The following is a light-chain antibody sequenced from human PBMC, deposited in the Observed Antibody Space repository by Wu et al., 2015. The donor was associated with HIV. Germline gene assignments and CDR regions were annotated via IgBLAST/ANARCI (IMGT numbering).Light chain of an antibody. J-gene: IGKJ4*01. V-gene: IGKV3-20*01. CDR2: GTS. CDR3: QQYGSSPLT. CDR1: QSVSSTF. Sequence: EKVLTQSPGTLSLSPGERATLSCRASQSVSSTFIAWYQQKPAQAPRLLIYGTSRRAAGIPDRFSGSGSGTDFTLTISRVEPEDFAVYYCQQYGSSPLTFGGGTKVEIK.